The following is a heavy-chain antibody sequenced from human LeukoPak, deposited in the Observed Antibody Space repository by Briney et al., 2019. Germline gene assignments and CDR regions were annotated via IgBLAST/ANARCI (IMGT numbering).Heavy chain of an antibody. Sequence: PGGSLRLSCAASGFTFSSYSMNWVRQAPGKGLEWVSYISSSSSTMYYADSVKGRFTISRDNAKNSLYLQMNSLRDEDTAVYYCARTYSSGWYYFDYWGQGTLVTVSS. CDR2: ISSSSSTM. CDR1: GFTFSSYS. CDR3: ARTYSSGWYYFDY. D-gene: IGHD6-19*01. J-gene: IGHJ4*02. V-gene: IGHV3-48*02.